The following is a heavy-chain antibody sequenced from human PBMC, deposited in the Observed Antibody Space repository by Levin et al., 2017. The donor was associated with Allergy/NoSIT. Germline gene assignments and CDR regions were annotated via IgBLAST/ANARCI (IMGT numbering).Heavy chain of an antibody. V-gene: IGHV4-30-2*01. CDR1: GGSISSGGYS. CDR3: ARVAGYSYGYYFDY. J-gene: IGHJ4*02. D-gene: IGHD5-18*01. CDR2: IYLSGST. Sequence: SQTLSLTCAVSGGSISSGGYSWSWIRQPPGKGLEWIGNIYLSGSTNDNPSLKSRVTMSVDRPKNQFSLKLSDVTAADTAVDYCARVAGYSYGYYFDYWGPGTLFTVSS.